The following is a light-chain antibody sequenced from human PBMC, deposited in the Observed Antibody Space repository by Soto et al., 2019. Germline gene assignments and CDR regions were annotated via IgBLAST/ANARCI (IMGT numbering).Light chain of an antibody. J-gene: IGKJ2*01. Sequence: DIQMTQSPSSLSASVGDRVTITCRASQSISSYLNWYHQEPGRGPKLLIYAASSLQSGVPSRFNGSGSGTDFTLTISSLQPEDFATYYCQQSYNTPYTFGQGTKLQIK. V-gene: IGKV1-39*01. CDR1: QSISSY. CDR3: QQSYNTPYT. CDR2: AAS.